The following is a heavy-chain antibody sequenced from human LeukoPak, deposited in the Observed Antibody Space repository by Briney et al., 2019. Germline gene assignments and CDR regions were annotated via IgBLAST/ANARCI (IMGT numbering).Heavy chain of an antibody. D-gene: IGHD2-21*01. CDR3: ARNHIVTGTYFDS. V-gene: IGHV4-4*07. CDR2: IYASGYT. CDR1: GDSISSYS. Sequence: SETLSLTCTVSGDSISSYSWSWVRQPAGKGLEWIGRIYASGYTDYDPSLRSRVTMSVDTPKNQFSLKLTSVTAADTSVFFCARNHIVTGTYFDSWGPGTLVTVSS. J-gene: IGHJ4*02.